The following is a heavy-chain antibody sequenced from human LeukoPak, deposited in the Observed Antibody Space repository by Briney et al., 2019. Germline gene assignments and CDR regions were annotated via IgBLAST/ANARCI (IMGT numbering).Heavy chain of an antibody. J-gene: IGHJ5*02. D-gene: IGHD3-22*01. CDR1: GFTVSSNY. V-gene: IGHV3-30-3*01. CDR3: ARGNDYDSSGYYYH. Sequence: GGSLRLSCAASGFTVSSNYMSWVRQAPGKGLEWVAVISYDGSNKYYADSVKGRFTISRDNSKNTLYLQMNSLRAEDTAVYYCARGNDYDSSGYYYHWGQGTLVTVSS. CDR2: ISYDGSNK.